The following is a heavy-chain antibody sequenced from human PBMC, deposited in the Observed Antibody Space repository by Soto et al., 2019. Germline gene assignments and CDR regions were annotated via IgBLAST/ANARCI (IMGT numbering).Heavy chain of an antibody. CDR2: TYHRGST. CDR1: GGSISSYF. Sequence: AETLSLTCTVSGGSISSYFWSWIRQPPGRGLEWIGDTYHRGSTNYSPSLKRRVAISLDTSENQFSLKVSSVTAADTAVYYCARIGGYHGPLDYWGQGTPVTVSS. V-gene: IGHV4-59*01. CDR3: ARIGGYHGPLDY. D-gene: IGHD3-16*02. J-gene: IGHJ4*02.